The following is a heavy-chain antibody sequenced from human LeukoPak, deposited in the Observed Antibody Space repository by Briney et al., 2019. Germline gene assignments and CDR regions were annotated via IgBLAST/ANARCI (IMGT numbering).Heavy chain of an antibody. CDR1: GASVNDNY. V-gene: IGHV4-4*07. J-gene: IGHJ4*02. Sequence: PSETLSLTCTVSGASVNDNYWSWSRQPAGKTLEWIGRIYTDGSTNYNPSLKSRVAISVDTSTNQFSLFSRSVTAADTAIYYCTIGSSSGTLAYWGQGTLVTVSS. CDR3: TIGSSSGTLAY. D-gene: IGHD6-13*01. CDR2: IYTDGST.